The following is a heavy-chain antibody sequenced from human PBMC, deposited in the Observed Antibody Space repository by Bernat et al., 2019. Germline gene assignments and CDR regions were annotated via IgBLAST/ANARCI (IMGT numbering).Heavy chain of an antibody. J-gene: IGHJ4*02. CDR3: ASHSGSYHSYYFDY. Sequence: EVQLLESGGGLVQPVGSLRLSCAASGFTFSSYAMSWVRQAPGKGLEWVSAISGIGGSTYYADSVKGRFTISRDNSKNTLYLQMNSLRAEDTAVDYCASHSGSYHSYYFDYWGQGTLVTVSS. CDR2: ISGIGGST. V-gene: IGHV3-23*01. D-gene: IGHD1-26*01. CDR1: GFTFSSYA.